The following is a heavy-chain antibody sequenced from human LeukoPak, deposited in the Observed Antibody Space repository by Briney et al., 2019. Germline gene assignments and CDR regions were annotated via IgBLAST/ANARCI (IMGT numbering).Heavy chain of an antibody. CDR3: ARGDTIFDAGSLDY. Sequence: SVKVSCKASGYTFTVYYMHWVRQAPGHGLEWMGWINPNSGGTNYAQKFQGRVTMTSDTSISTAYMELSRLRSDDTAVYYCARGDTIFDAGSLDYWGQGTLVTVSS. CDR2: INPNSGGT. CDR1: GYTFTVYY. J-gene: IGHJ4*02. V-gene: IGHV1-2*02. D-gene: IGHD3-3*01.